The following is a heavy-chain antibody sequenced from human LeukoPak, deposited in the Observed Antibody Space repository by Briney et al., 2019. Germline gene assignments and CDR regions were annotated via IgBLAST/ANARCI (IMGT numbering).Heavy chain of an antibody. CDR2: IWYDGSNK. Sequence: GRSLRLSCAASGFTFSSYGMHWVRQAPGKGLEWVAVIWYDGSNKYYADSVKGRFIISRDNSKNTLYLQMNSLRAEDTAVYYCARDIPAMGPPDDYWGQGTLVTVSS. CDR3: ARDIPAMGPPDDY. D-gene: IGHD5-18*01. CDR1: GFTFSSYG. V-gene: IGHV3-33*01. J-gene: IGHJ4*02.